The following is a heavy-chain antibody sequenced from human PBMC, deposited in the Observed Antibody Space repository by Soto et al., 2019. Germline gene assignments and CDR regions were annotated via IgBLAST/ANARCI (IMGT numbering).Heavy chain of an antibody. Sequence: SXKVSCKATGGTXSSYAISLVRQAPGQGLEWIGGIIPIFGTANYAQKFQGRVTITADKSTSTAYMELSSLRSEATAVYYWARDSVLHTRPGIAVAGRDYWGKGTLVPVSS. D-gene: IGHD6-19*01. CDR3: ARDSVLHTRPGIAVAGRDY. J-gene: IGHJ4*02. V-gene: IGHV1-69*06. CDR2: IIPIFGTA. CDR1: GGTXSSYA.